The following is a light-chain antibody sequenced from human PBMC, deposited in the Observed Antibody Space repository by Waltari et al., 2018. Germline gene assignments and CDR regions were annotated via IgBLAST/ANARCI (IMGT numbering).Light chain of an antibody. CDR2: KDN. CDR1: ALPQQY. J-gene: IGLJ3*02. CDR3: QSADSSGASRV. Sequence: SYELTQPPSVAVSPGQTARTTCSGNALPQQYAKWYQQKAGQAPILVIYKDNERPSGIPERFSGSSSGTIVTLTISGVQAEDEADYYCQSADSSGASRVFGGGTKLTVL. V-gene: IGLV3-25*03.